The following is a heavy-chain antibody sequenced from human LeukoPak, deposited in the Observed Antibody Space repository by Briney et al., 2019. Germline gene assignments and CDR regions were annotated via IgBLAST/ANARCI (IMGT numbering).Heavy chain of an antibody. Sequence: GGSLRLSCAASGFTFSSYAMSWFRQAPGKGLEWVSAISGSGGSTYYADSVKGRFTISRDNSKNTLYLQMNSLRAEDTAVYYCAKESASIVGATPFDYWGQGTLVTVSS. D-gene: IGHD1-26*01. CDR1: GFTFSSYA. CDR2: ISGSGGST. CDR3: AKESASIVGATPFDY. V-gene: IGHV3-23*01. J-gene: IGHJ4*02.